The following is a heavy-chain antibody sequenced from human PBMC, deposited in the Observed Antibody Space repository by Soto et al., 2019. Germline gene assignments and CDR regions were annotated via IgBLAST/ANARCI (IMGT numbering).Heavy chain of an antibody. J-gene: IGHJ4*02. CDR1: GFAFSSEW. D-gene: IGHD2-15*01. V-gene: IGHV3-74*01. Sequence: PGGSLRLSCAASGFAFSSEWMHWVRQAPGKGLVWVSRIDPYDTGITYADSVKGRFTISRDNAKNTLYLQMNSLRAEDTAVYYCTSDTFGARDSWGQGNLITVSS. CDR3: TSDTFGARDS. CDR2: IDPYDTGI.